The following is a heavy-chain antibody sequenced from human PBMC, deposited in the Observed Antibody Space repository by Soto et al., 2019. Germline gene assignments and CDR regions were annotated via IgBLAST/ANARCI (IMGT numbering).Heavy chain of an antibody. J-gene: IGHJ4*02. D-gene: IGHD6-19*01. CDR1: GFTFSSYA. CDR2: ISNTGGIT. CDR3: AKPLYTSGGYYFDY. Sequence: LRLSCAASGFTFSSYAMSWVRQAPGKGLDWVSAISNTGGITYYADSVKGRFTISRDNSKNTLYLQMNSLRVEDTALYYCAKPLYTSGGYYFDYWGQGALVTVSS. V-gene: IGHV3-23*01.